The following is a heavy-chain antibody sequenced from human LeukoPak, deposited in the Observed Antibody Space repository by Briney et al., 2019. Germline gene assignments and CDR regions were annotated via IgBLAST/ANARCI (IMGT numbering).Heavy chain of an antibody. CDR1: GASVSLYY. CDR2: IYTSGST. V-gene: IGHV4-4*07. J-gene: IGHJ6*03. CDR3: ARVAVAGTRNYYYYMDV. D-gene: IGHD6-19*01. Sequence: SETLSLTCTVSGASVSLYYWSWIRQPAGKGLEWIGRIYTSGSTNYNPSLKSRVTMSVDTSKNQFSLKLSSVTAADTAVYYCARVAVAGTRNYYYYMDVWGKGTTVTVSS.